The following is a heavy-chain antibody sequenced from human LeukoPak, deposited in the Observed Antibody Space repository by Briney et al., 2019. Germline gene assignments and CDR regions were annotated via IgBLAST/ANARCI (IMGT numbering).Heavy chain of an antibody. CDR1: GGSLSPYY. CDR3: ARGFGYFDY. D-gene: IGHD3-10*01. CDR2: IYYSGNT. Sequence: PAATLSLTCTVSGGSLSPYYWSWIRQPPGKGLEWIGYIYYSGNTNYNPSLKSRVTISVDTAKKQFSLKLNSETAADTAVYYCARGFGYFDYWGRGTLVSLS. V-gene: IGHV4-59*07. J-gene: IGHJ4*02.